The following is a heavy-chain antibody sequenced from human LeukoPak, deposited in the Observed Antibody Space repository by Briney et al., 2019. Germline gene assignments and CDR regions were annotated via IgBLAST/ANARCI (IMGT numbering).Heavy chain of an antibody. CDR2: IRQDGSEK. CDR3: ARDYYDSSGYSYDAFDI. J-gene: IGHJ3*02. Sequence: GGSLRLSCVASGLTFSSYWMSWVRQAPGKGLEWVANIRQDGSEKYYVDSVKGRFTISRDNAKNSLYLQMNSLRAEDTAVYYCARDYYDSSGYSYDAFDIWGQGRMVTVSS. V-gene: IGHV3-7*03. D-gene: IGHD3-22*01. CDR1: GLTFSSYW.